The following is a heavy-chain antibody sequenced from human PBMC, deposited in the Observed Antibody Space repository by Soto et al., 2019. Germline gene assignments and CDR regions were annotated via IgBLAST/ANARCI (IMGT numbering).Heavy chain of an antibody. Sequence: PSETLSLTCTVSGASISTYYWSWIRQPPGKGPEWIAYIYHSGGSNYNPSLKSRVTISIDTSKNEFSLKPSSMTAADTAVYYCARHNNWYYDYWGQGTLVTVSS. V-gene: IGHV4-59*08. CDR1: GASISTYY. CDR3: ARHNNWYYDY. J-gene: IGHJ4*02. CDR2: IYHSGGS.